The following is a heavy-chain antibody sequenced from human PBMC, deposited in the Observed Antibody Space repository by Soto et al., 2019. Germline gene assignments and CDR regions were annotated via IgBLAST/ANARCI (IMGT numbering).Heavy chain of an antibody. D-gene: IGHD1-1*01. V-gene: IGHV4-38-2*02. J-gene: IGHJ4*02. CDR2: IYPSVSS. CDR3: AREKVGTTFFDN. Sequence: LETLSLTCSVSGFAISRGYYWSWVRQPPGKGLEWIGSIYPSVSSYHNPSLATRLRLSIDASKNQFTLNLTSVTAADTALYFCAREKVGTTFFDNWGQGIQVTVS. CDR1: GFAISRGYY.